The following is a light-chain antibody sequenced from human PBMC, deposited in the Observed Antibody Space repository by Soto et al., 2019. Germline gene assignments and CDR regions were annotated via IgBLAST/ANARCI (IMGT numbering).Light chain of an antibody. J-gene: IGKJ2*01. CDR1: QSVSNY. CDR2: DAS. V-gene: IGKV3-11*01. Sequence: EIVLTQSPATLSLSPGDIATLSCRASQSVSNYLAWYQQKPGQAPRLLIYDASNRATGIPARFSGSGSGTEFTLTISSLQPEDFATYYCLQHHSYPQTFGQGTKLEI. CDR3: LQHHSYPQT.